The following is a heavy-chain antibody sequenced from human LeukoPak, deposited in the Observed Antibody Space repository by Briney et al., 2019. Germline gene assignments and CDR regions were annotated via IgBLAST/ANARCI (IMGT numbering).Heavy chain of an antibody. Sequence: PGGSLRLFCAASGFSFSVYWTHGVPQTRGKGLMWVSRIESNGLALYSDSVRDRFTISRDNAKNTVYLHMNSLRPDDTAMYSCARTVTYFYGSVTYDWFESWGQGTLVTVSS. J-gene: IGHJ5*01. CDR1: GFSFSVYW. CDR3: ARTVTYFYGSVTYDWFES. CDR2: IESNGLA. D-gene: IGHD3-10*01. V-gene: IGHV3-74*01.